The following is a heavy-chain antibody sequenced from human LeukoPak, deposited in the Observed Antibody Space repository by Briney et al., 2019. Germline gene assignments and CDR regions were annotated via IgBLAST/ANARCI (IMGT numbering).Heavy chain of an antibody. V-gene: IGHV3-64*04. CDR3: ARRSPNYYFDY. Sequence: GGSLRLSCAASGFSFSTYAMHWVRQGPGKGLEYISSISSNGGSTYYADSVKGRFTISRDNSKNTLYLQMNSLRAEDTAVYYCARRSPNYYFDYWGQGTPVTVSS. J-gene: IGHJ4*02. CDR1: GFSFSTYA. CDR2: ISSNGGST.